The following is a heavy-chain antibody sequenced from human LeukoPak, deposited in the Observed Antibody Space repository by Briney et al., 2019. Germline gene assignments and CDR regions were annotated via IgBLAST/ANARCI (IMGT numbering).Heavy chain of an antibody. CDR3: ARGTGYQLLLPRNFHGFDP. V-gene: IGHV4-31*03. D-gene: IGHD2-2*01. CDR2: VYYSGST. CDR1: GGSITSGAYY. J-gene: IGHJ5*02. Sequence: PSETLSLTCTVSGGSITSGAYYWSWIRQLPGKGLEWIGYVYYSGSTYYNPSLKSRLAISVDTSKNQFSLNLSSVTAADTAVYYCARGTGYQLLLPRNFHGFDPWGQGTLVTVSS.